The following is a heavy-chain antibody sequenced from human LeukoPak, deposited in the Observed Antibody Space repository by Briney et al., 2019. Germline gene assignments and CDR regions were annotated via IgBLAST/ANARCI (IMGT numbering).Heavy chain of an antibody. D-gene: IGHD3-10*01. CDR3: ARVPYGSGTYTDY. CDR1: GFTFSTYA. V-gene: IGHV3-30-3*01. J-gene: IGHJ4*02. CDR2: ITYDGGDK. Sequence: PGGSLRLSCAASGFTFSTYAMHWVPQPPGKGLEWMAVITYDGGDKYYADSVKGRFTISRDNSKNTVYLQMNSLRAEDTAVYYCARVPYGSGTYTDYWGRGTLVTVSS.